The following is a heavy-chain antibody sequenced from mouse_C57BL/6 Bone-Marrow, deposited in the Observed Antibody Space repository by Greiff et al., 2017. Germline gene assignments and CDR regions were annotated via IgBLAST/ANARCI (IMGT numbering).Heavy chain of an antibody. V-gene: IGHV5-16*01. CDR1: GFTFSDYY. J-gene: IGHJ1*03. CDR3: ARDGNGYGSSWYFDV. D-gene: IGHD1-1*01. Sequence: EVKVVESEGGLVQPGSSMKLSCTASGFTFSDYYMAWVRQVPEKGLEWVANINYDGSSTYYLDSLQSRFIISRDNAKNILYLQMSSLKSEDTATYYCARDGNGYGSSWYFDVWGTGTTVTVSS. CDR2: INYDGSST.